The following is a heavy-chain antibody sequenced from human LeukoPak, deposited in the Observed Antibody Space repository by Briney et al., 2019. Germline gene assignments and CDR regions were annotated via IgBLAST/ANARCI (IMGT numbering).Heavy chain of an antibody. J-gene: IGHJ3*02. CDR3: ARGGVVVVVVAATLADDDAFDI. Sequence: ASVKVSCKASGYTFTGYYMHWVRQAPGQGLGWMGWINPNSGGTNYAQKFQGRVTMTRDTSISTAYMELSRLRSDDTAVYYCARGGVVVVVVAATLADDDAFDIWGQGTMVTVSS. CDR1: GYTFTGYY. D-gene: IGHD2-15*01. CDR2: INPNSGGT. V-gene: IGHV1-2*02.